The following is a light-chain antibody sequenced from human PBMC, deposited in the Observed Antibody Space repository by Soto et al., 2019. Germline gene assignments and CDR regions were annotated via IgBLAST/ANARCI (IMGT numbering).Light chain of an antibody. V-gene: IGKV3-15*01. CDR2: SAS. Sequence: DIVMTQSPLTLSVSPGESATLSCRASERVSTNLAWYQQTPGQAPRLLIYSASRRPTDIPVRFSGSGSGAEFTLTISSLQSEDFAVYYCQQYNNWPPITFGQGTRLEIK. J-gene: IGKJ5*01. CDR3: QQYNNWPPIT. CDR1: ERVSTN.